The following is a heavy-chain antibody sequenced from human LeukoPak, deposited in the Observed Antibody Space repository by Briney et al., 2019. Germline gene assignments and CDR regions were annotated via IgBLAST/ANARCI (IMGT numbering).Heavy chain of an antibody. J-gene: IGHJ6*03. D-gene: IGHD6-13*01. Sequence: KPSETLSLTCTVSGVSISSYYWSWLRQPAGKGLEWLGRIYTSGSTNYNPSLKSRVTMSVDTSKNPFSLKLSSVTAADTAVYYCARDPYSSRWYPPYYYYYYMDVWGKGTTVTVSS. CDR1: GVSISSYY. V-gene: IGHV4-4*07. CDR2: IYTSGST. CDR3: ARDPYSSRWYPPYYYYYYMDV.